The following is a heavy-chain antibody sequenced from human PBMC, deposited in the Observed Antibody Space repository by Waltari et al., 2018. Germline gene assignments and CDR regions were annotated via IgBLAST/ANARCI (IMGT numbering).Heavy chain of an antibody. V-gene: IGHV4-34*12. J-gene: IGHJ5*02. Sequence: QVQLHQWGAGLLKPSETPSLTCAVSGGPFTAYSWSWIRQSPDKGLEWIGEIIHRGSTNYNPSLKSRVTMSVDTIKKQFSLKLTSVTAADTAVYFCARTWGYSPPLGWFDPWGRGTRVTVSS. CDR1: GGPFTAYS. CDR2: IIHRGST. D-gene: IGHD1-26*01. CDR3: ARTWGYSPPLGWFDP.